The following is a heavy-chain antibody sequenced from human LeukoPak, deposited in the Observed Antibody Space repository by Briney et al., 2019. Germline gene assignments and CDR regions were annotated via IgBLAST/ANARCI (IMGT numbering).Heavy chain of an antibody. V-gene: IGHV3-48*02. D-gene: IGHD4-23*01. J-gene: IGHJ3*01. CDR2: ISSGATDI. CDR1: GFSFSIYS. CDR3: ARDPGGGFSPFDL. Sequence: GRSLRLSCAASGFSFSIYSMSSVSHPPGKGLEWLVYISSGATDIYYADYLRGRFTISRDNANNALYLQMNSLRDEDTAMYYCARDPGGGFSPFDLWGQGTMVTVSS.